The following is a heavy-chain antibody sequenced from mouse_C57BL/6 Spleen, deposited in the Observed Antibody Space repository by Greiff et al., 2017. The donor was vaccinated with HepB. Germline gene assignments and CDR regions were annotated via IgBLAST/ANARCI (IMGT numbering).Heavy chain of an antibody. CDR2: IYPGDGDT. J-gene: IGHJ2*01. CDR1: GYAFSSYW. Sequence: VKLQESGAELVKPGASVKISCKASGYAFSSYWMNWVKQRPGKGLEWIGQIYPGDGDTNYNGKFKGKATLTADKSSSTAYMQLSSLTSEDSAVYFCARRRNLLLRYFDYWGQGTTLTVSS. V-gene: IGHV1-80*01. CDR3: ARRRNLLLRYFDY. D-gene: IGHD1-1*01.